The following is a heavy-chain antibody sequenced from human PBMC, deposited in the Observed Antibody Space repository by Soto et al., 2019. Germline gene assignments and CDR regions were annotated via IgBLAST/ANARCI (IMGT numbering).Heavy chain of an antibody. J-gene: IGHJ3*02. CDR1: VENVSRYW. D-gene: IGHD3-16*02. V-gene: IGHV5-51*01. Sequence: ISCEGSVENVSRYWSSWLRQMHKKGLEWMGLIDPSDSDTTYSPSFQGQVTISVDKTISTAYLQLSSLKASDTAMYYCARQQRYMATINNDAFAIWGQGTMVTVSS. CDR3: ARQQRYMATINNDAFAI. CDR2: IDPSDSDT.